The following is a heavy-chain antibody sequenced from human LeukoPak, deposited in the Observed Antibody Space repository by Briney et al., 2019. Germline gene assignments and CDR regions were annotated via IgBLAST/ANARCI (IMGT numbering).Heavy chain of an antibody. D-gene: IGHD3-10*01. J-gene: IGHJ4*02. CDR2: INSDGSST. Sequence: GGCLRLSCAASGFTFSSYWMHWVRQAPGKGLGWVSRINSDGSSTSYADSVKGRFTISRDNAKNTLYLQMNSLRAEDTAVYYCARDFRGYYGSGSLGGWGQGTLVTVSS. V-gene: IGHV3-74*01. CDR3: ARDFRGYYGSGSLGG. CDR1: GFTFSSYW.